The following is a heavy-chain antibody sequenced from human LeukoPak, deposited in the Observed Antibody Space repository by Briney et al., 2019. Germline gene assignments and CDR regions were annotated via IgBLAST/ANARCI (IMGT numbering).Heavy chain of an antibody. CDR3: ARAPVRGAVAGVDY. CDR2: VTYDGNNQ. D-gene: IGHD6-19*01. V-gene: IGHV3-30-3*01. J-gene: IGHJ4*02. CDR1: GFTFNNYA. Sequence: PGRSLRLSCAASGFTFNNYAIHWVRQAPGKGLEWVAVVTYDGNNQYYADSVKGRFTVSRGNSRNTVNLQMNSLRGEDTAVYYCARAPVRGAVAGVDYWGQGTLVTVSS.